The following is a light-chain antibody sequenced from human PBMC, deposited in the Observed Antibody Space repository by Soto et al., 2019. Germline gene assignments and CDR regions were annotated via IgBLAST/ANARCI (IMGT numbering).Light chain of an antibody. V-gene: IGLV2-14*01. CDR1: STDIGGYTY. CDR3: SSYSRTTTRVV. J-gene: IGLJ2*01. CDR2: EVD. Sequence: QSALTQPASVSGSPGQSITISCTGTSTDIGGYTYVSCYQQYPGKVPKLMIYEVDNRPSGVSNRFSGSKSGSTASLTISGLQAEDEADYFCSSYSRTTTRVVFGGGTKVTVL.